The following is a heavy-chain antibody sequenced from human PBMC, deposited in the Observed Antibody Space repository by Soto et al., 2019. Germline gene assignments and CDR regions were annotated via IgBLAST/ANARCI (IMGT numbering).Heavy chain of an antibody. CDR1: GCTFTSYD. CDR2: MNPNSGNT. D-gene: IGHD6-19*01. J-gene: IGHJ4*02. Sequence: GASVKVSCKASGCTFTSYDINWVRQATGQGLEWMGWMNPNSGNTGYAQKFQGRVTMTRNTSISTAYMELSSLRSEDTAVYYCARGFPPYSSGWYYFDYWGQGTLVTVSS. CDR3: ARGFPPYSSGWYYFDY. V-gene: IGHV1-8*01.